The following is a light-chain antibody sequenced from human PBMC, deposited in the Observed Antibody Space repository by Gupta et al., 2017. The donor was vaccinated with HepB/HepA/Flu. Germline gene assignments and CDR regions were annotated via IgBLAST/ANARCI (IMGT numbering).Light chain of an antibody. CDR2: WAS. V-gene: IGKV4-1*01. Sequence: DIVMTQSPDSLAVSLGERATINCKSSQSVLYSSNNKNYLAWYQQKPGQPPNLLIYWASTRESGVPDRFSGSGSGTDFILTISSLQAEDVAVYYCQQDNSTPWTFGQGTKVEIK. CDR3: QQDNSTPWT. CDR1: QSVLYSSNNKNY. J-gene: IGKJ1*01.